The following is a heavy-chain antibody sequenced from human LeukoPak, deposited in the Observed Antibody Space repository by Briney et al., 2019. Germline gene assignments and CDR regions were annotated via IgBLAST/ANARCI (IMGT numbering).Heavy chain of an antibody. D-gene: IGHD3-22*01. CDR2: ISGSGGST. CDR3: AKSDDSSGQYYFDY. V-gene: IGHV3-23*01. J-gene: IGHJ4*02. CDR1: GFTFSSYG. Sequence: PGGSLRLSCAASGFTFSSYGMSWVRQAPGKGLEWVSAISGSGGSTYYADSVKGRFTISRDNSKNTLYLQMNSLRAEDTAVYYCAKSDDSSGQYYFDYWGQGTLVTVSS.